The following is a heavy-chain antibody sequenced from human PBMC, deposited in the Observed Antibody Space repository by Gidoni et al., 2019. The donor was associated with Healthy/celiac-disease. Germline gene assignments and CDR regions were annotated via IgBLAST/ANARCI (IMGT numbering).Heavy chain of an antibody. CDR1: GYTFTSYA. Sequence: QVQLVQSGAEVKKPGASMKVYCKASGYTFTSYAMHWVRQAPGQRLEWMGWINAGNGKTKYSQKFQGRVTITRDTSASKAYMELSRLRSEDTAVYYCARAVYFLESGSHHYGMDVWGQGTTVTVSS. D-gene: IGHD3-10*01. CDR2: INAGNGKT. V-gene: IGHV1-3*01. J-gene: IGHJ6*02. CDR3: ARAVYFLESGSHHYGMDV.